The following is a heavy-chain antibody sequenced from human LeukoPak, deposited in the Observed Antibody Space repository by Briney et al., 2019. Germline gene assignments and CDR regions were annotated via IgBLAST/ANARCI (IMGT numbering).Heavy chain of an antibody. Sequence: ASVKVSCKASGYTFTGYYMHWVRQAPGQGLEWMGWINPNSGGTGYAQKFQGRVAMTRDTSLSTAYMELSGLRSDDAAVYYCARAPLPYCDSISCNLGYNWFDPWGQGTLVTVSS. CDR1: GYTFTGYY. J-gene: IGHJ5*02. CDR2: INPNSGGT. V-gene: IGHV1-2*02. CDR3: ARAPLPYCDSISCNLGYNWFDP. D-gene: IGHD2-2*01.